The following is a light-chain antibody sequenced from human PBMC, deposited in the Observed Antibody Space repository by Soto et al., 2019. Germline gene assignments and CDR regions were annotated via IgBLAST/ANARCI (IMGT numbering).Light chain of an antibody. J-gene: IGKJ4*01. CDR2: GAS. V-gene: IGKV3-20*01. CDR3: QQYGSSLGVT. CDR1: QSVSSSY. Sequence: EIVLTQSPGTLSLSPGERATLSCRASQSVSSSYLAWYQQKPGQAPRLLIYGASSRATGIPDRFSGSGSGTDFTLTISRLGPEDFAVYYCQQYGSSLGVTFGGGTKVDI.